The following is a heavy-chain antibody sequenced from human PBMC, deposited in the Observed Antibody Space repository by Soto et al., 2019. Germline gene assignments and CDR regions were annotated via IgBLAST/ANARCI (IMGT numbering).Heavy chain of an antibody. CDR1: GFTVSSNY. CDR3: ARDLGSDSGGHSGAD. V-gene: IGHV3-53*02. CDR2: IYRDGNT. J-gene: IGHJ4*02. Sequence: VQLVETGGGLIQPGGSLRLSCAASGFTVSSNYMSWVRQAPGKGLEWVSVIYRDGNTYYADSVKGRFTISRDNSKNTLYLQMNSLRAEDTALYYCARDLGSDSGGHSGADWGRGTLVTVSA. D-gene: IGHD3-22*01.